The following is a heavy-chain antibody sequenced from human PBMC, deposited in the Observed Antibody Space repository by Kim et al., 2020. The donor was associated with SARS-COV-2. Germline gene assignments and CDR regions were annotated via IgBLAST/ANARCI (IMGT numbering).Heavy chain of an antibody. CDR2: ISNNGGYI. CDR3: VLGMLDV. J-gene: IGHJ6*02. D-gene: IGHD1-1*01. CDR1: GFSFSSYA. Sequence: GGSLRLSCSASGFSFSSYAMYWVRQAPGKGLEYVSVISNNGGYINYADSVRGRFTISRDNPKNTLYLQMSSLRIEDTAFYYCVLGMLDVWGQGTTVTVSS. V-gene: IGHV3-64D*09.